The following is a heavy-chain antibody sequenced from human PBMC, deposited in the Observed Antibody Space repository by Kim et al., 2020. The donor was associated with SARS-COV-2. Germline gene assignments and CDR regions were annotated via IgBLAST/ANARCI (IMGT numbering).Heavy chain of an antibody. D-gene: IGHD3-10*01. J-gene: IGHJ5*02. CDR3: ARGPITMVRGGHNWFDP. Sequence: ASVKVSCKASGYTFTGYYMHWVRQAPGQGLEWMGWINPNSGGTNYAQKFQGWVTMTRDTSISTAYMELSRLRYDDTAVYYCARGPITMVRGGHNWFDPWGQGTLVTVSS. CDR1: GYTFTGYY. V-gene: IGHV1-2*04. CDR2: INPNSGGT.